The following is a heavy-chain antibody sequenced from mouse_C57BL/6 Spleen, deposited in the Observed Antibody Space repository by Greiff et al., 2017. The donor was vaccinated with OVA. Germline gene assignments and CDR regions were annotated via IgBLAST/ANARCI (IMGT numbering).Heavy chain of an antibody. Sequence: EVKLVESGPGLVKPSQSLSLTCSVTGYSITSGYYWNWIRQFPGNKLEWMGYISYDGSNNYNPSLKNRISITRDTSKNQFFLKLNSVTTEDTATYYCARDLGAPTVRGYWGQGTTLTVSS. CDR2: ISYDGSN. D-gene: IGHD1-1*01. J-gene: IGHJ2*01. CDR3: ARDLGAPTVRGY. V-gene: IGHV3-6*01. CDR1: GYSITSGYY.